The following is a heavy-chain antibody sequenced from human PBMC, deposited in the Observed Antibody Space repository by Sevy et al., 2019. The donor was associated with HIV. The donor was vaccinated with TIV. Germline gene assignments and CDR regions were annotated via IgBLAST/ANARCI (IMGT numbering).Heavy chain of an antibody. CDR2: ISAYYGNT. D-gene: IGHD3-9*01. V-gene: IGHV1-18*04. CDR3: ARGPDILTGYYSHKYYYYYMDV. Sequence: ASVKVSYKASGYTFTSYGISWVRQAPGQGLEWMGWISAYYGNTNYAQKLQGRVTMTTDTSTSTAYMELRSLRSDDTAVYYCARGPDILTGYYSHKYYYYYMDVWAKGTTVTVSS. J-gene: IGHJ6*03. CDR1: GYTFTSYG.